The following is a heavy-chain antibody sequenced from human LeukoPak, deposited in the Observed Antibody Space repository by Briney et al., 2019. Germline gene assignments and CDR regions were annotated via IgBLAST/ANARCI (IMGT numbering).Heavy chain of an antibody. V-gene: IGHV3-7*01. CDR3: ARDPSSVAGPYYYYMDV. J-gene: IGHJ6*03. CDR2: IKKDGSEK. D-gene: IGHD6-19*01. CDR1: GFTFSSHW. Sequence: GGSLRLSCAASGFTFSSHWMSWVRQAPGKGLEWVANIKKDGSEKYYVDAVKGRFTISRDNAKTSLYLQMNSLRAEDTAVYYCARDPSSVAGPYYYYMDVWGKGTTVTISS.